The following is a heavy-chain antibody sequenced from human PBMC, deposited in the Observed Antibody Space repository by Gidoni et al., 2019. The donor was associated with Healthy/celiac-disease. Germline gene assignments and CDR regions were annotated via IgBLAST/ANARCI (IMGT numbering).Heavy chain of an antibody. Sequence: QVQLKESGPGLVQPSENLSLTCTVSGGSISSYYWSWIRQPPGKGLEWIGYIYYSGSTNYNPSLKSRVTISVDTSKNQFSLKLSSVTAADTAVYYCARGWGAIDYWGQGTLVTVSS. J-gene: IGHJ4*02. CDR2: IYYSGST. CDR3: ARGWGAIDY. D-gene: IGHD1-26*01. V-gene: IGHV4-59*01. CDR1: GGSISSYY.